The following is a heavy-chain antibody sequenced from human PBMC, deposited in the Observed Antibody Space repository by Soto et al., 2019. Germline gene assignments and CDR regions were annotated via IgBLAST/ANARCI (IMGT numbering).Heavy chain of an antibody. Sequence: VKVAITASGGPFSSYAIIWVRQAPGQGLEWMGGIIPIFGTANYAQKFQGRVTITADESTSTAYMELSSLRSEDTAVYYCARVGQQMVLSYYYYGMDVWGQGTTVTVSS. CDR2: IIPIFGTA. J-gene: IGHJ6*02. V-gene: IGHV1-69*13. CDR1: GGPFSSYA. CDR3: ARVGQQMVLSYYYYGMDV. D-gene: IGHD6-13*01.